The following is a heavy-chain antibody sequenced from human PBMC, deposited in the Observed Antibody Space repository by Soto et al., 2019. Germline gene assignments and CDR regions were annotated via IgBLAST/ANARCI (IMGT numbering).Heavy chain of an antibody. Sequence: EVQLVESGGGLVQPGGSLRLSCAVSGFTLSDHFMDWVRQAPGKGLEWVGRTKHKGSSYATEYAASVKGRFTISRDDSYNSLYLQMSSLRTEATDVYYCVAYLSYYVHWGQGPLVTVSS. J-gene: IGHJ4*02. D-gene: IGHD3-10*02. CDR1: GFTLSDHF. CDR2: TKHKGSSYAT. V-gene: IGHV3-72*01. CDR3: VAYLSYYVH.